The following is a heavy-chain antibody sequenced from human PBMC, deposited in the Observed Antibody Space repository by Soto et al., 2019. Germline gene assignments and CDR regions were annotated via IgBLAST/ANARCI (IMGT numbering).Heavy chain of an antibody. CDR3: AKSKYGSGSYSNYYYYGMDV. D-gene: IGHD3-10*01. J-gene: IGHJ6*02. V-gene: IGHV1-69*01. Sequence: QVQLVQSGAEVKKPGSSVKVSCKASGGTFSSYAISWVRQAPGQGLEWMGGIIPIFGTANYEQKFQGRVTITADESTSTAYMELSSLRSEDTAVYYCAKSKYGSGSYSNYYYYGMDVWGQGTTVTVSS. CDR1: GGTFSSYA. CDR2: IIPIFGTA.